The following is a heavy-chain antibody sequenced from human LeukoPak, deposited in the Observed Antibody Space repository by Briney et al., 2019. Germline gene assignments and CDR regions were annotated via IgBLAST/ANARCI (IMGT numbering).Heavy chain of an antibody. CDR1: GYSLTGYY. D-gene: IGHD4-23*01. J-gene: IGHJ4*02. Sequence: ASVKVSCKASGYSLTGYYMHWLRQAPGQGLEWMGWINPSSGDTNYAQKFQGRVTMTRDTSISTAYMELGRLTSDDTAVYYCAKNSDEYYFDYWGQGTLVTVSS. CDR3: AKNSDEYYFDY. V-gene: IGHV1-2*02. CDR2: INPSSGDT.